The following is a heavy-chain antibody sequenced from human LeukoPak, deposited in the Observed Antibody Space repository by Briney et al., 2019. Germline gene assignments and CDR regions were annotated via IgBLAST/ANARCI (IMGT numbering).Heavy chain of an antibody. CDR2: IHDNGDS. Sequence: SDTLSLTCTVSGGSISGYFWSWIRPPPGQGLHWFGRIHDNGDSNHNPSLKSRITMALDTSRNQVSLKLTSVTAADTAVYYCARAPSGCGGTCPSDHWGPGTLVTVSS. D-gene: IGHD2-15*01. CDR1: GGSISGYF. CDR3: ARAPSGCGGTCPSDH. V-gene: IGHV4-4*07. J-gene: IGHJ4*02.